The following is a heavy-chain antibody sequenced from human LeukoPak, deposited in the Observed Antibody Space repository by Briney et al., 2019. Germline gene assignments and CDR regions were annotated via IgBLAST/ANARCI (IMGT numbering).Heavy chain of an antibody. CDR1: GYGFRDYW. J-gene: IGHJ4*02. CDR3: ARGGFHHGFDF. V-gene: IGHV1-2*02. D-gene: IGHD2-8*01. CDR2: IDPKTGNQ. Sequence: GASVKVSCKASGYGFRDYWMHWVRQAPGQGLEWMGWIDPKTGNQNYAQEFQGRVTMTSDTSITTFYMELSRLTSDDTAVYYCARGGFHHGFDFWGQGKVVTVSS.